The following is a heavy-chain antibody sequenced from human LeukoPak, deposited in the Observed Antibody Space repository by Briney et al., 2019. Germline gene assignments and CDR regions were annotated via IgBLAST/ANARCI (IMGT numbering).Heavy chain of an antibody. CDR2: ISYDGSNK. Sequence: GGSLRLSCAASGFTFSSYAMHWVRQAPGKGLEWVAVISYDGSNKYYADSVKGRFTISRDNSKNTLYLQMNSLRAEDTAVYYCARAIVVVAAADYWGQGTLVTVSS. CDR1: GFTFSSYA. J-gene: IGHJ4*02. CDR3: ARAIVVVAAADY. D-gene: IGHD2-15*01. V-gene: IGHV3-30-3*01.